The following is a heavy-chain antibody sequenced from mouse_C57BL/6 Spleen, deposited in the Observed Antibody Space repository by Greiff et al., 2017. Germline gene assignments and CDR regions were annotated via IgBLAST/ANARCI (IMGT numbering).Heavy chain of an antibody. Sequence: VHVKQSVAELVRPGASVKLSCTASGFNIKNTYMHWVKQRPEQGLEWIGRIDPANGNTKYAPKFQGKATITANTSSNTAYLQLSSLTSEDTAIYYCARGTTVVAPYAMDYWGQGTSVTVSS. V-gene: IGHV14-3*01. CDR3: ARGTTVVAPYAMDY. CDR2: IDPANGNT. D-gene: IGHD1-1*01. J-gene: IGHJ4*01. CDR1: GFNIKNTY.